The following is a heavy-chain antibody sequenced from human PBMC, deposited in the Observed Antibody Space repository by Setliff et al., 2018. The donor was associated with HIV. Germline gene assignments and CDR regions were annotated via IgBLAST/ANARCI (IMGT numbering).Heavy chain of an antibody. CDR3: ARLRDMEWELIGLDY. D-gene: IGHD1-26*01. CDR1: GVSISGYY. CDR2: IYTSGST. Sequence: SETLSLTCTVSGVSISGYYWSWIRQPPGKGLEWIGYIYTSGSTNYNPSLKSRVAISLDTSKNQFSLKLSSVTAADKAIYYGARLRDMEWELIGLDYWGRGTLVTVSS. J-gene: IGHJ4*02. V-gene: IGHV4-59*01.